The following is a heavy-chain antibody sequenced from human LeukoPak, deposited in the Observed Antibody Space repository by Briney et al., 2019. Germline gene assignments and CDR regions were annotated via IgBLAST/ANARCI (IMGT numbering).Heavy chain of an antibody. J-gene: IGHJ4*02. Sequence: ASVKVSCKASGYTLRNYDISGVRQAPAKGLEWMGWISVYNGNTKYAEKFQGRVTMTTDTPTNTAYMELRSMRSDDTAMYYCARVDSGRYYGHDYWGQGTLVTVSS. V-gene: IGHV1-18*01. D-gene: IGHD1-26*01. CDR2: ISVYNGNT. CDR1: GYTLRNYD. CDR3: ARVDSGRYYGHDY.